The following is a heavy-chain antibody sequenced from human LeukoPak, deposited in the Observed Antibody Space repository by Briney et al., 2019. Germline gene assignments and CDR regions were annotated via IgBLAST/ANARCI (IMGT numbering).Heavy chain of an antibody. V-gene: IGHV1-2*06. CDR3: ARDRHYDFWSGYSISDAFVY. CDR1: GYTFTGYY. D-gene: IGHD3-3*01. Sequence: ASVKVSCKASGYTFTGYYMHWVRQAPGQGLEWMGRINPNSGGTNYAQKFQGRVTMTRDTSISTAYMELSRLRSDDTAVYYCARDRHYDFWSGYSISDAFVYWGQGTLVTVSS. J-gene: IGHJ4*02. CDR2: INPNSGGT.